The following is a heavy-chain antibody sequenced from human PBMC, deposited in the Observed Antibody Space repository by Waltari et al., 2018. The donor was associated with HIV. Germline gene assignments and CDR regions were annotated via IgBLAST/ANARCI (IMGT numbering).Heavy chain of an antibody. CDR1: SGSITSGNYY. D-gene: IGHD3-10*01. CDR2: VYTSGST. J-gene: IGHJ2*01. V-gene: IGHV4-61*02. CDR3: ARALDYYESGSFPLWFFDV. Sequence: QVQLQESGPGLVKPSQTLSLTCTVSSGSITSGNYYWSWIRQPAGKGLEWIGRVYTSGSTNYNPPLKNRVTISIDTSRNQFSLRLSSVAAADTAVYYCARALDYYESGSFPLWFFDVWGRGTLVTVS.